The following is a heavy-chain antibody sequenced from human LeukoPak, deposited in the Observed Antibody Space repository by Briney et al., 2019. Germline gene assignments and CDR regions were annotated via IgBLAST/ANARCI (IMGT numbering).Heavy chain of an antibody. J-gene: IGHJ4*02. D-gene: IGHD4-11*01. CDR2: IKQDGSER. Sequence: GGSLRLSCAASSFTFITYWMSWVRQAPGKGLEWVANIKQDGSERYYVDSVKGRFTISRDNAKNSLYLQMNNLRVEDTAVYCCASQAYSNFDYWGQGTLVTVSS. CDR1: SFTFITYW. CDR3: ASQAYSNFDY. V-gene: IGHV3-7*01.